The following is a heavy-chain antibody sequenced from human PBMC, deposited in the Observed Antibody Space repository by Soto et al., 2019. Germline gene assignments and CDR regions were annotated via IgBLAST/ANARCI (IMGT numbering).Heavy chain of an antibody. CDR1: GFTFSSYG. J-gene: IGHJ4*02. CDR3: AKALHIAVVTALIDY. Sequence: QVQLVESGGGVVQPGRSLRLSCAASGFTFSSYGMHWVRQAPGKGLEWVAVISYDGSNKYYADSVKGRFTISRDNSKNTLYLQMNSLRAEDTAVYYCAKALHIAVVTALIDYWGQGTLVTVSS. D-gene: IGHD2-21*02. CDR2: ISYDGSNK. V-gene: IGHV3-30*18.